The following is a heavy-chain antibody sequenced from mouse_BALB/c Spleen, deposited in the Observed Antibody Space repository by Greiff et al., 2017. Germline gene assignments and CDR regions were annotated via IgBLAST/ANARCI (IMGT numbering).Heavy chain of an antibody. D-gene: IGHD1-1*01. V-gene: IGHV7-3*02. CDR1: GFTFTDYY. CDR2: IRNKANGYTT. J-gene: IGHJ2*01. CDR3: ARDYYGSRDY. Sequence: DVMLVESGGGLVQPGGSLRLSCATSGFTFTDYYMSWVRQPPGKALEWLGFIRNKANGYTTEYSASVKGRFTISRDNSQSILYLQMNTLRAEDSATYYCARDYYGSRDYWGQGTTLTVSS.